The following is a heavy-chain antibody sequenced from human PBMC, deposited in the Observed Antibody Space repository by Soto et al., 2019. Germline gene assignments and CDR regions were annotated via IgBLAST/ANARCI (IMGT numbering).Heavy chain of an antibody. D-gene: IGHD6-13*01. Sequence: SVKVSCKASGGTFSNYAISWVRQAPGQGLEWMGGIIPVFGTPNYAQKFQGRVTITADESTSTAYMELSSLRSEDTAVYYCASTGRAAGTIVYWFDPWGLGTLVTVSS. CDR2: IIPVFGTP. CDR3: ASTGRAAGTIVYWFDP. J-gene: IGHJ5*02. CDR1: GGTFSNYA. V-gene: IGHV1-69*13.